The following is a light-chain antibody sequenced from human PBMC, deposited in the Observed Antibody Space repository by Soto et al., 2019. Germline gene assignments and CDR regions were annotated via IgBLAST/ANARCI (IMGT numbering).Light chain of an antibody. J-gene: IGLJ3*02. V-gene: IGLV2-14*01. Sequence: QSALTQSPSASGSPGQSVTISCTGTSSDVGGHNYVSWYQHHPGKAPKLIIYEVSNRPSGASNRFSGSKSGNTASLTISGLQTEDEADYYCYSYRGSNAWVFGGGTKLTVL. CDR1: SSDVGGHNY. CDR2: EVS. CDR3: YSYRGSNAWV.